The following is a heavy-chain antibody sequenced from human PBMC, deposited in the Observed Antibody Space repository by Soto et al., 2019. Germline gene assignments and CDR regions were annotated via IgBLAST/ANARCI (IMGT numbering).Heavy chain of an antibody. J-gene: IGHJ3*02. D-gene: IGHD1-26*01. CDR3: ARRAWENSDAFDI. CDR2: ISSYNRNT. CDR1: GYGFSSYC. V-gene: IGHV1-18*04. Sequence: ASVKVSCKASGYGFSSYCIAWVRQAPGQGLEWMGWISSYNRNTRYAQRLQGRVSMTTDSSTSTAYMGLRSLRSDDTAVYYCARRAWENSDAFDIWGQGTMVTVSS.